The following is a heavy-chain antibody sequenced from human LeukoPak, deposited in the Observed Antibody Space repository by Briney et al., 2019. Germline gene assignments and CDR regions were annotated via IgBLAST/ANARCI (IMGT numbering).Heavy chain of an antibody. Sequence: PSETLSLTCTVSGGSISSNSYYWGWIRQPPGKGLEGIGSIHYSGSTYYNPSLKSRVTTSVDTSMNQFSLRLSSVTAADTAVYYCARVRDNSGWCFDYWGQGILVTVSS. D-gene: IGHD6-19*01. CDR2: IHYSGST. J-gene: IGHJ4*02. CDR3: ARVRDNSGWCFDY. CDR1: GGSISSNSYY. V-gene: IGHV4-39*07.